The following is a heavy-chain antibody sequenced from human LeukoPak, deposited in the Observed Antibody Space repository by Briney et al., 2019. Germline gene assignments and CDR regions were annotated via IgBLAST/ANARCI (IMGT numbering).Heavy chain of an antibody. J-gene: IGHJ3*02. CDR2: IYYSGST. Sequence: SETLSLTCTVSGGSVSSYYWSWIRQPPGKGLEWIGYIYYSGSTSYNPSLKSRVTISVDTSKNQFSLKLSSVTAADTAVYYCARLGDTAMVLDAFDIWGQGTMVTVSS. CDR1: GGSVSSYY. CDR3: ARLGDTAMVLDAFDI. V-gene: IGHV4-59*02. D-gene: IGHD5-18*01.